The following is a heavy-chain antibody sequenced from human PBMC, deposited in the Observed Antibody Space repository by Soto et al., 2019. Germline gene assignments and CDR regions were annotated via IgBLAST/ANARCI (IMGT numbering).Heavy chain of an antibody. CDR3: ARYCSSTSCYGETYYYYMDV. J-gene: IGHJ6*03. D-gene: IGHD2-2*01. Sequence: GGSLRLSCSASTFTFSNYAMTWVRQAPGKGLEWVSAISGSASRTYYADSVKGRFTISRDNSKNTLYLQMNSLRAEDTAIYYCARYCSSTSCYGETYYYYMDVWGKGTTVTVSS. CDR1: TFTFSNYA. CDR2: ISGSASRT. V-gene: IGHV3-23*01.